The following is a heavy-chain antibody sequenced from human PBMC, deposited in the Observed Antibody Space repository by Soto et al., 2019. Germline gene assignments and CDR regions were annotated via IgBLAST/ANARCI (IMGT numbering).Heavy chain of an antibody. D-gene: IGHD3-3*01. CDR1: GYTXIDFY. CDR2: INPNTGGA. V-gene: IGHV1-2*02. Sequence: SXKVSFKSSGYTXIDFYSHLVRQAPGQGLEWMGWINPNTGGAVYAQKFLGRVTMTRDTSIRTAYMELIGLRSDDTDIYFCATSTYDDFWSGYYWGQGTLGTVSS. J-gene: IGHJ4*02. CDR3: ATSTYDDFWSGYY.